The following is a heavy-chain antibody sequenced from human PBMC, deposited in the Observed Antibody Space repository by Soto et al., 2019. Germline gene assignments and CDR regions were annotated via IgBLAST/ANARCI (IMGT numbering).Heavy chain of an antibody. J-gene: IGHJ5*02. D-gene: IGHD5-12*01. CDR3: AREAGGYRPFDP. Sequence: QVQLVESGGGVVQPGRSLRLSCAASGFTFSSYAMHWVRQAPGKGLEWVAVISYDGSHKYYADSVKGRFTISRDNSKNTLYLQMNSLRAEDTAVYYCAREAGGYRPFDPWGQGNLVTVSS. CDR1: GFTFSSYA. CDR2: ISYDGSHK. V-gene: IGHV3-30-3*01.